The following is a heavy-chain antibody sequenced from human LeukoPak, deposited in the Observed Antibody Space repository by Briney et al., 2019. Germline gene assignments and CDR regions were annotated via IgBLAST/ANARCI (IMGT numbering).Heavy chain of an antibody. Sequence: SETLSLTCSVSGYSISSGYYWGWIRQPPGKGLEWIGSIYHSGSTNYNPSLRSRLIISVDTSKNQFSLKVTSVTAADTAVYYCARTNYYDDSGSRVYYYMDVWGKGTTVTVSS. CDR2: IYHSGST. D-gene: IGHD3-22*01. CDR3: ARTNYYDDSGSRVYYYMDV. V-gene: IGHV4-38-2*02. CDR1: GYSISSGYY. J-gene: IGHJ6*03.